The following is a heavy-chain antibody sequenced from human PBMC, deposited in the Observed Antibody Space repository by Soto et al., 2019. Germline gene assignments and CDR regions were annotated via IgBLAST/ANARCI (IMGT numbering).Heavy chain of an antibody. V-gene: IGHV4-59*12. CDR3: AREYTYGSNFFDC. CDR1: GGSISSYY. J-gene: IGHJ4*02. D-gene: IGHD5-18*01. CDR2: ISHSEST. Sequence: PSETLSLTCTVSGGSISSYYWSWIRQPPGKGQEWIGYISHSESTNYTPSLKSRVTISADTSKNQFSLKLNSVTAADTAVYYCAREYTYGSNFFDCWGQGALVTVS.